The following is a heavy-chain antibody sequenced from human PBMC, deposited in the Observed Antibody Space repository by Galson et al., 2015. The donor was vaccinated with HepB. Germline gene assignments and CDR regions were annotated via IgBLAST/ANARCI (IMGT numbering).Heavy chain of an antibody. Sequence: SVKVSCKASGFTFTSSAMQWVRQARGQRLEWIGWIVVGSGNTNYAQKFQERVTITRDMSTSTAYMELSSLRSEDTAVYYCAAGNFADILTRHGGSIYYYGMDVWGQGTTVTVSS. CDR2: IVVGSGNT. V-gene: IGHV1-58*02. CDR1: GFTFTSSA. CDR3: AAGNFADILTRHGGSIYYYGMDV. J-gene: IGHJ6*02. D-gene: IGHD3-9*01.